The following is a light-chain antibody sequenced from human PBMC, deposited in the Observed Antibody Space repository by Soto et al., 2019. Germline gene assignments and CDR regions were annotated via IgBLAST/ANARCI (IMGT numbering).Light chain of an antibody. Sequence: QSALTQPASVSGSPGQSITISCVGTSGDIGDYNYVSWYQQHPGKVPKVIIYDVSNRPSGVSYRFSGTKSGNTASLTVSGLQAEDEADYYCCSYTRSGTLILGNGTNVTVL. CDR1: SGDIGDYNY. V-gene: IGLV2-14*01. CDR3: CSYTRSGTLI. CDR2: DVS. J-gene: IGLJ1*01.